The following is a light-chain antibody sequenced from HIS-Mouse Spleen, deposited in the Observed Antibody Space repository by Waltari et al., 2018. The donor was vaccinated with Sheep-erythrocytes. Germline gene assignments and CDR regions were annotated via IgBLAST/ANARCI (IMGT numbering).Light chain of an antibody. CDR3: SSYTSSSTLVV. CDR1: SSDVGGDYY. J-gene: IGLJ2*01. V-gene: IGLV2-14*01. Sequence: QSALPQPASASGSPGQSITTSCTGTSSDVGGDYYSSWYQQHPGKAPKLMIYEVSNRPSGVSSRFSGSKSGNTASLTISGLQAEDEADYYCSSYTSSSTLVVFGGGTKLTVL. CDR2: EVS.